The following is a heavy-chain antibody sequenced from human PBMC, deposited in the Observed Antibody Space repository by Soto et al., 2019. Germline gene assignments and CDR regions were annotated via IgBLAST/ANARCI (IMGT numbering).Heavy chain of an antibody. J-gene: IGHJ6*02. CDR1: GGTFSSYA. Sequence: QVQLVQSGAEVKKPGSSVKVSCKASGGTFSSYAISWVRQAPGQGLEWMGGIIPILGTANYAQKFQGRVTITADESTSTAYMELSSLGSEDTAVYYWSRVMITFWGGYGMDGWGQGTKVTVSS. V-gene: IGHV1-69*01. D-gene: IGHD3-16*01. CDR3: SRVMITFWGGYGMDG. CDR2: IIPILGTA.